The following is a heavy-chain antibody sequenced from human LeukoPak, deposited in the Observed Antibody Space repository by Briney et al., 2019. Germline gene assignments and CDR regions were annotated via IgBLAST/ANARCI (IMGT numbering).Heavy chain of an antibody. J-gene: IGHJ5*02. CDR3: TRLRCYYDSSGYCP. CDR1: GFTFSGSA. Sequence: PGGSLRHSCAASGFTFSGSAMHWVRQASGKGLEWVGRIRSKANSYATAYAASVKGRFTISRDDSKNTAYLQMNSLKTEDTAVYYCTRLRCYYDSSGYCPWGQGTLVTVSS. D-gene: IGHD3-22*01. V-gene: IGHV3-73*01. CDR2: IRSKANSYAT.